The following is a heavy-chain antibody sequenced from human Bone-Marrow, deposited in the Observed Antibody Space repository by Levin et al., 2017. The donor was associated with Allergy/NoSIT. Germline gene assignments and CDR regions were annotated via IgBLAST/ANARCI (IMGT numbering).Heavy chain of an antibody. CDR3: ARNYYFGSGSAEFDY. V-gene: IGHV4-30-4*01. D-gene: IGHD3-10*01. J-gene: IGHJ4*02. CDR2: IQYSGST. Sequence: PSETLSLTCTVSGGSLSNGDYYWSWIRQPPGKGLEWIGYIQYSGSTYYNLSLKSRVTISVDTSKNQFSLKLTSVTAADTAVYYCARNYYFGSGSAEFDYWGQGTLVTVSS. CDR1: GGSLSNGDYY.